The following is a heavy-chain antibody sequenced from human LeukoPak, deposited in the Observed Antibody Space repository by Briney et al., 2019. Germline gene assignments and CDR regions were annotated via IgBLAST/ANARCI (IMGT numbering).Heavy chain of an antibody. Sequence: ASVKVSCKVSGYTLTELSMHWVRQAPGKGLEWMGGFDPEDGETIYAQKFQGRVTMTEDNSTDTAYMELSSLRSEDTAVYYCATGELRGYSGYDAFDYWGQGTLVSVSS. J-gene: IGHJ4*02. CDR3: ATGELRGYSGYDAFDY. CDR2: FDPEDGET. D-gene: IGHD5-12*01. CDR1: GYTLTELS. V-gene: IGHV1-24*01.